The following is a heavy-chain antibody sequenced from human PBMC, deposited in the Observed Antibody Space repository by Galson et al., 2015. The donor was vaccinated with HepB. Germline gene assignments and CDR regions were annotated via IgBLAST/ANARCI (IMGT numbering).Heavy chain of an antibody. V-gene: IGHV1-18*01. CDR3: ARGGYSYGKFDY. J-gene: IGHJ4*02. D-gene: IGHD5-18*01. CDR1: GYTFSRYV. CDR2: RSGDNANT. Sequence: SVKVSCKASGYTFSRYVISWVRQAPGQWLEWMVWRSGDNANTNYAQKRQGRVTMTTDTSTSTAYMELTSLRSDDTAVYYCARGGYSYGKFDYRGQGTLVTVSS.